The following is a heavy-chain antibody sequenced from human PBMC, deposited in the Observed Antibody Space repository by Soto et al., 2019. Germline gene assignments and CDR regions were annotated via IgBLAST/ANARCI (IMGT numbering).Heavy chain of an antibody. Sequence: TXSPLKISCKGCGYSFTSYWISWVRQMPGKGLEWMGRIDPSDSYTNYSPSFQGHVTISADKSISTAYLQWSSLKASDTAMYYCARLGTPVLGMDVWGQGTTVTDSS. D-gene: IGHD2-15*01. CDR2: IDPSDSYT. CDR3: ARLGTPVLGMDV. CDR1: GYSFTSYW. J-gene: IGHJ6*02. V-gene: IGHV5-10-1*01.